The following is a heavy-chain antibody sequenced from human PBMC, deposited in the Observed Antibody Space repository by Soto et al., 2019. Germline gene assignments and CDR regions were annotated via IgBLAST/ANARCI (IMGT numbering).Heavy chain of an antibody. CDR3: ARYSAASGTYYFDY. J-gene: IGHJ4*02. CDR2: IHHSGST. D-gene: IGHD6-13*01. V-gene: IGHV4-4*02. CDR1: GDSISGTNW. Sequence: SETLSLTCAVSGDSISGTNWWSWVRQPPGKGLQWIGEIHHSGSTNYNPSLKSRVTISVDRSKNQFSLNLNSVTAADTAVYFCARYSAASGTYYFDYWGEGALVTVSS.